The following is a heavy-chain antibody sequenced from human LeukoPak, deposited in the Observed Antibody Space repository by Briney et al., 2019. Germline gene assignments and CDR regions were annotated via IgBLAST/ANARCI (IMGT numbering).Heavy chain of an antibody. CDR1: GGPLTSYY. V-gene: IGHV4-59*12. CDR2: IYYRGST. D-gene: IGHD3-22*01. CDR3: ARSIVVVKEDYFDY. J-gene: IGHJ4*02. Sequence: PSETLSLTCAVSGGPLTSYYWSWIRQPPGKGLEWIGFIYYRGSTNYNPSLESRVTISVDTSKNQFSLKLSSVTAADTAVYYCARSIVVVKEDYFDYWGQGTLVTVSS.